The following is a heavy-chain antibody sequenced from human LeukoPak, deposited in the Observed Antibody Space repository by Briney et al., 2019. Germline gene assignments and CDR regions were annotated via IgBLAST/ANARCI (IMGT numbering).Heavy chain of an antibody. J-gene: IGHJ4*02. D-gene: IGHD3-22*01. Sequence: SETLSLTCTVSGGSFSSSTHYWGWIRQPPGKRLEWIGSMYYSGSTYHNQSLKSRVTISVDTSKNQFSLKVTSVTAADTAVYYCARQYYDSSGYFPWYFDYWGQGTLVTVSS. CDR3: ARQYYDSSGYFPWYFDY. V-gene: IGHV4-39*01. CDR1: GGSFSSSTHY. CDR2: MYYSGST.